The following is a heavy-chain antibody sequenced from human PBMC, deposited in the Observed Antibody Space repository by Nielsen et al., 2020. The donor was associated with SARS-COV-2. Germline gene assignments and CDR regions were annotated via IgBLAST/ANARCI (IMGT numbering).Heavy chain of an antibody. V-gene: IGHV3-21*01. Sequence: GESLKISCAASGFTFSSYSMNWVRQAPGKGLEWASSISSSSSYIYYADSVKGRFTISRDNAKNSLYLQMNSLRAEDTAVYYCAIHRQAVAGNWGQGTLVTVSS. CDR2: ISSSSSYI. CDR1: GFTFSSYS. CDR3: AIHRQAVAGN. D-gene: IGHD6-19*01. J-gene: IGHJ4*02.